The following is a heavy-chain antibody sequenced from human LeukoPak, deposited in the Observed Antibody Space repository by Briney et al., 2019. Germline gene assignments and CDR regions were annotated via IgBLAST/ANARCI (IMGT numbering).Heavy chain of an antibody. CDR2: IIPIFGTV. V-gene: IGHV1-69*06. D-gene: IGHD3-10*01. J-gene: IGHJ3*02. CDR3: ARETFGTYYYGSGSPMKAFDI. Sequence: ASVKVSCKASGDTFSSYAISWVRQAPGQGLEWMGGIIPIFGTVNYAQKFQGRVTITADKSTSTAYMELSSLRSEDTAVYYCARETFGTYYYGSGSPMKAFDIWGQGTMVTVSS. CDR1: GDTFSSYA.